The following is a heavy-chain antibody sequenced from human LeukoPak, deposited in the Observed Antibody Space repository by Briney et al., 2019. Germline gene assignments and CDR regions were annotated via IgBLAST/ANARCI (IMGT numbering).Heavy chain of an antibody. Sequence: PSETLSLTCTVSGGSISSYYWSWIRQPPGKGLEWIGYTYYSGSTNYNPSLKSRVTISVDTSKNQFSLKLSSVTAADTAVYYCARQTGGWFDPWGQGTLVTVSS. CDR3: ARQTGGWFDP. CDR2: TYYSGST. CDR1: GGSISSYY. J-gene: IGHJ5*02. D-gene: IGHD1-1*01. V-gene: IGHV4-59*01.